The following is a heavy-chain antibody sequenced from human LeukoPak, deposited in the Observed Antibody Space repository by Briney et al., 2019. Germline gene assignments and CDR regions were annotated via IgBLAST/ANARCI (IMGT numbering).Heavy chain of an antibody. CDR1: VGTFSIYA. D-gene: IGHD2-15*01. Sequence: ASVKVSCKASVGTFSIYAISWVRQAPRHGLEWMGGIIPIFGTANYSQKFQGRVTITADESTSTAYMELSSLRSEDTVVYYCARSNRTGPRYCSGGSCSHYYYYMDVWGKGTTVTISS. CDR2: IIPIFGTA. V-gene: IGHV1-69*13. CDR3: ARSNRTGPRYCSGGSCSHYYYYMDV. J-gene: IGHJ6*03.